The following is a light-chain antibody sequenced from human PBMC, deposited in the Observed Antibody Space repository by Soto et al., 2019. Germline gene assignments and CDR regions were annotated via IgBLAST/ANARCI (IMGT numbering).Light chain of an antibody. CDR3: HQYYGFPLT. CDR2: AAS. J-gene: IGKJ4*01. Sequence: DIQLTQSPSFLSASVGDRVIITCRASQGISSDLGWYQQKPGKAPKLLIYAASTLQSGVPSRFSGSGSGTEFTLTISSLQPEDFATYYCHQYYGFPLTFGRGTKVEVK. CDR1: QGISSD. V-gene: IGKV1-9*01.